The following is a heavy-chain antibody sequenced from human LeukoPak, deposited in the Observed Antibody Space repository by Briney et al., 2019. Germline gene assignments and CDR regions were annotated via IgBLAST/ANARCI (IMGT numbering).Heavy chain of an antibody. CDR1: GGSISSYY. CDR3: ARTVAGPYYYYYGMDV. CDR2: IYTSGST. Sequence: SETLSLTCTVSGGSISSYYWSWIRQPAGKGLERIGRIYTSGSTNYNPSLKSRVTMSVDTSKNQFSLKLSSVTAADTAVYYCARTVAGPYYYYYGMDVWGQGTTVTVSS. V-gene: IGHV4-4*07. J-gene: IGHJ6*02. D-gene: IGHD6-19*01.